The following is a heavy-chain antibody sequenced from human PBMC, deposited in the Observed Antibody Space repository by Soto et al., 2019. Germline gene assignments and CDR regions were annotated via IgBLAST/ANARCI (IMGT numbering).Heavy chain of an antibody. CDR2: IYYSGST. J-gene: IGHJ4*02. D-gene: IGHD3-9*01. Sequence: QVQLQESGPGLVKPSQTLSLTCTVSGGSISSGGYYWSWIRQHPGKGLEWIGYIYYSGSTYYNPSLKSRVTTSVDTSKNQFSLKLSSVTAADTAVYCCARYTIYFDWTHYFAYWGQGTLVTVSS. CDR3: ARYTIYFDWTHYFAY. V-gene: IGHV4-31*03. CDR1: GGSISSGGYY.